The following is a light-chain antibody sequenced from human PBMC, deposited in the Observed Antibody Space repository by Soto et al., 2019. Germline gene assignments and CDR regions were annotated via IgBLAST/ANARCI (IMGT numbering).Light chain of an antibody. V-gene: IGKV1-39*01. CDR2: AAS. CDR3: QQSYSTLGA. Sequence: DLQMTQSPSSLSASVGDRVTITCRASQSISSYLNWYQQKPGKAPKLLISAASRLQSGFRSRFSGSGSGTDVTLTISSLQPEDFATYYCQQSYSTLGAFGQGTKLEIK. J-gene: IGKJ2*01. CDR1: QSISSY.